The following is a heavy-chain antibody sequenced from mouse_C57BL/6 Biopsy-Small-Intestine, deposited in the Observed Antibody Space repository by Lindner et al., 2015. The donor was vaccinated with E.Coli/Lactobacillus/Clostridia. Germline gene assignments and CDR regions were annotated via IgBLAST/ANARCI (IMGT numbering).Heavy chain of an antibody. Sequence: VQLQESGGGLVKPGGSLKLSCAASGFTFSDYGMHWVRQAPEKGLEWVAYISSGSSTIYYADTVKGRFTISRDNAKNTLFLQMTSLRSEDTAMYHCASNGYYYAMDYWGQGTSVTVSS. CDR2: ISSGSSTI. D-gene: IGHD2-2*01. J-gene: IGHJ4*01. CDR1: GFTFSDYG. CDR3: ASNGYYYAMDY. V-gene: IGHV5-17*01.